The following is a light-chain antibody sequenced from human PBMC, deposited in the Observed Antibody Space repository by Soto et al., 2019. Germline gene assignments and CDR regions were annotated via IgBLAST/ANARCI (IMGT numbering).Light chain of an antibody. J-gene: IGKJ1*01. CDR1: QSVSSN. CDR3: QQYDDWPET. V-gene: IGKV3-15*01. CDR2: DAS. Sequence: EKVMTLAPATLFVSPRERATLSCRASQSVSSNLAWYQQKPGQAPRLLIYDASTRATGIPARFSGSGSGTEFTLTISSLQSEDLAVYYCQQYDDWPETFGQGTKVDIK.